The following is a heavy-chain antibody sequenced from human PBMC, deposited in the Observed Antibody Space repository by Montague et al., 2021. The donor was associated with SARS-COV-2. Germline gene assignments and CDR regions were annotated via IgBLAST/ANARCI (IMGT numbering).Heavy chain of an antibody. CDR2: ISAYNGNT. CDR3: AREVIVGGYSYGYWY. V-gene: IGHV1-18*01. CDR1: GYTFTSYG. Sequence: SGKVSCKASGYTFTSYGISWVRQAPRQGLEWMGWISAYNGNTHYAQKLQGRVTMTTDTSTSTAYMELRSLRSDDTAVYYCAREVIVGGYSYGYWYWGQGTLVTVSS. D-gene: IGHD5-18*01. J-gene: IGHJ4*02.